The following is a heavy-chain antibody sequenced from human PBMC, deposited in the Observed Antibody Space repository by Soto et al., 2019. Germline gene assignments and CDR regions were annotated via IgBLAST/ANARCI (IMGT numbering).Heavy chain of an antibody. CDR2: IVGGSGNT. J-gene: IGHJ4*02. V-gene: IGHV1-58*01. CDR1: TFTFTSSA. D-gene: IGHD1-26*01. CDR3: ATHREGATYYFDY. Sequence: QMQLVQSGPEVKKPGTSVKVSCKASTFTFTSSAVQWVRQARGQRLEWIGWIVGGSGNTKYAQNFQESVTITRDMSSGTAYLELSSLRSEDAAVDYCATHREGATYYFDYWGQGTLLTVSS.